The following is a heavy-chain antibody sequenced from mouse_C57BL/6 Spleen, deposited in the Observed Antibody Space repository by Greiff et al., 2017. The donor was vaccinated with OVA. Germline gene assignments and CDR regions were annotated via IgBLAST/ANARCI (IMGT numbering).Heavy chain of an antibody. CDR2: IDPSDSYT. D-gene: IGHD1-1*01. Sequence: QVQLQQPGAELVMPGASVKLSCKASGYTFTSYWMHWVKQRPGQGLEWIGEIDPSDSYTNYNQKFKGKSTLTVDKSSSTAYMQLSSLTSEDSAVYYCARSYLLLRTYYAVDYWGQGTSVTVSS. CDR3: ARSYLLLRTYYAVDY. CDR1: GYTFTSYW. J-gene: IGHJ4*01. V-gene: IGHV1-69*01.